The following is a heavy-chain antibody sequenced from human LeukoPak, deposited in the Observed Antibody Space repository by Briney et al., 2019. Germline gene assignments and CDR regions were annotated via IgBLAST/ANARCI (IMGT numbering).Heavy chain of an antibody. D-gene: IGHD3-10*01. CDR1: GFTFSSYS. V-gene: IGHV3-48*04. CDR3: ARTSGWFGELLPDFDY. Sequence: GGSLRLSCAASGFTFSSYSMNWVRQAPGKGLEWVSYISSSSSTIYYADSVKGRFTISRDNAKNSLYLQMNSLRAEDTAVYYCARTSGWFGELLPDFDYWGQGTLVTVSS. J-gene: IGHJ4*02. CDR2: ISSSSSTI.